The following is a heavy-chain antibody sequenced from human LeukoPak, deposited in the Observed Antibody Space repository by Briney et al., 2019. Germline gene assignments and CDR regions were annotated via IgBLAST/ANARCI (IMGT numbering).Heavy chain of an antibody. V-gene: IGHV1-2*06. Sequence: ASVNVSCKASGYTLTDYYMHWVRQAPGQGLEWMGRINPNSGGTNYAQKFQGRVTMTRDTSISTVYMELSRLRSDDTAVYYCARVGYYESSGYYEYWGQGTLVTVSS. CDR2: INPNSGGT. D-gene: IGHD3-22*01. J-gene: IGHJ4*02. CDR3: ARVGYYESSGYYEY. CDR1: GYTLTDYY.